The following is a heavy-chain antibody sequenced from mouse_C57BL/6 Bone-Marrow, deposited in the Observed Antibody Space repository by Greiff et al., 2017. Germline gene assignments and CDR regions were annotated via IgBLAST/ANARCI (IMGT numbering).Heavy chain of an antibody. V-gene: IGHV1-64*01. CDR1: GYTFTNYW. CDR2: MHPNGGSP. CDR3: ARSYDYDDYTKDY. Sequence: QVQLQQPGAELVKPGASVKLSCKASGYTFTNYWMHWVKQRPGQGLEWIGMMHPNGGSPDYNEKFKSEATLSADKSSRTAYMELSSLTSEDSAVYYCARSYDYDDYTKDYWGQGTSVTVTS. D-gene: IGHD2-4*01. J-gene: IGHJ4*01.